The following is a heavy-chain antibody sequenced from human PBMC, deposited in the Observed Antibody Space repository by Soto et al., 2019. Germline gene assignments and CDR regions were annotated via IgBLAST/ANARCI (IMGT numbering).Heavy chain of an antibody. J-gene: IGHJ6*02. CDR2: ISYDGSNK. V-gene: IGHV3-30*18. D-gene: IGHD5-18*01. Sequence: GESLKISCAASGFTFSSYGMHWVRQAPGKGLEWVAVISYDGSNKYYADSVKGRFTISRDNSKNTLYLQMNSLRAEDTAVYYCAKELSYSYGHGTKYYYYGMDVWGQGTTVTVSS. CDR3: AKELSYSYGHGTKYYYYGMDV. CDR1: GFTFSSYG.